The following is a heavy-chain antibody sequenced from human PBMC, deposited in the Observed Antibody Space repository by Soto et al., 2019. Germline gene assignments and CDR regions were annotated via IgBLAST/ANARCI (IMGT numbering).Heavy chain of an antibody. CDR3: ARESEDLTSNFDY. Sequence: VGSLRLSCAASGFTFTRNSMNWVRQAPGKGLEWVSSISSTTNYIYYGDSMKGRFTISRDNAKKSLYLEMNSLRAEDTAVYYGARESEDLTSNFDYWGQGTLVTVSS. CDR2: ISSTTNYI. D-gene: IGHD2-15*01. V-gene: IGHV3-21*01. J-gene: IGHJ4*02. CDR1: GFTFTRNS.